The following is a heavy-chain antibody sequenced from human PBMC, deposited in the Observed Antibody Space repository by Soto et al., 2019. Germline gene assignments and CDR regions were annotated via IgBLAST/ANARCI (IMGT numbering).Heavy chain of an antibody. CDR1: GFTFNTYS. V-gene: IGHV3-33*01. D-gene: IGHD4-17*01. J-gene: IGHJ4*02. CDR3: ARAGGTTVTGLWHFDS. CDR2: IWYDGTQK. Sequence: GGSLRLSCEASGFTFNTYSMHWVRQPPGKGLEWLASIWYDGTQKYYADSVKGRFIISRDNSKKTLYLEMNSLRAEDTAVYYCARAGGTTVTGLWHFDSWGQGTLVTVSS.